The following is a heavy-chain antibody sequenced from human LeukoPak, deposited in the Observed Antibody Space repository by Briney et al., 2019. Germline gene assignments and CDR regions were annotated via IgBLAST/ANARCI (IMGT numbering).Heavy chain of an antibody. CDR2: IYYSGST. J-gene: IGHJ3*02. V-gene: IGHV4-59*01. CDR1: GGSISSYY. CDR3: ARGGYSYGNDAFDI. D-gene: IGHD5-18*01. Sequence: SETLSLTCTVSGGSISSYYWSWIRQPPGKGLEWIGYIYYSGSTNYNPSLKSRVTISVDTSKNQFSLKLSSVTAADTAVYYCARGGYSYGNDAFDIWGQGTMVTVSS.